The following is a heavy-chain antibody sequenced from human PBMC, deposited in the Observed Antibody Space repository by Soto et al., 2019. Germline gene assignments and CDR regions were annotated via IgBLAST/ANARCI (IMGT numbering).Heavy chain of an antibody. CDR1: GFTFSSSC. CDR3: ARVLTGSWNGFDP. CDR2: INSDGSRT. D-gene: IGHD6-13*01. J-gene: IGHJ5*02. V-gene: IGHV3-74*01. Sequence: EVQLVESGGGLVQPGESLRLSCAASGFTFSSSCMHWVRQAPGKGLVWVSRINSDGSRTNYADSVKGRFTVSRDNAKNPQYLQMNSLRAEDTAVYYCARVLTGSWNGFDPWGQGTLVTVSS.